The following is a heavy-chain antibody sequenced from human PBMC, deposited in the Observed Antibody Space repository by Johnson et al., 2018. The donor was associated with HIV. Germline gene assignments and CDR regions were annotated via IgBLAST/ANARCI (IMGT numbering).Heavy chain of an antibody. CDR1: GFTFSSYW. J-gene: IGHJ3*02. CDR2: IKQDGSEK. Sequence: EVQLVESGGGLVQPGGSLRLSCAASGFTFSSYWMSWVRQSPGKGLEWVANIKQDGSEKYYVDSVKGLFTISRDNAKNSLYLQTNSLRAEDTAVYYCALEAVRSTDAFDIWGQGTMVIVSS. V-gene: IGHV3-7*05. D-gene: IGHD3-10*01. CDR3: ALEAVRSTDAFDI.